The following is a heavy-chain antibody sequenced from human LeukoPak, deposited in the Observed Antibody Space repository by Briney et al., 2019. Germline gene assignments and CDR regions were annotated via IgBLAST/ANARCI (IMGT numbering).Heavy chain of an antibody. CDR1: GGSISSSSYY. Sequence: SETLSLTCTVSGGSISSSSYYWGWIRQPPGKGLEWIGSIYYSGSTYYNPSLKSRVTISVDTSKNQFSLKLSSVTAADTAVYYCARDVLLWFGELLFDAFDIWGQGTMVTVSS. V-gene: IGHV4-39*07. CDR2: IYYSGST. CDR3: ARDVLLWFGELLFDAFDI. D-gene: IGHD3-10*01. J-gene: IGHJ3*02.